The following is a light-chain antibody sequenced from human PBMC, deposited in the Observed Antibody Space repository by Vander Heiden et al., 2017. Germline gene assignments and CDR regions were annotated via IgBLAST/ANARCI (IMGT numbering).Light chain of an antibody. V-gene: IGLV1-47*01. CDR1: SSNIGSNY. CDR2: RNN. CDR3: AAWDDSLSGRV. J-gene: IGLJ3*02. Sequence: QPVLTQPPSASGTPGQRVTIPCSGSSSNIGSNYVYWYQQLPGTAPKLLIYRNNQRPSGVPDRFSGSKSGTSASLAISGLRSEDEADYYCAAWDDSLSGRVFGGGTKL.